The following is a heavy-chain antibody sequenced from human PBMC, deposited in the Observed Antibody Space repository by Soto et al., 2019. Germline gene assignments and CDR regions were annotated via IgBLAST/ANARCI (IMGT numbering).Heavy chain of an antibody. V-gene: IGHV1-3*01. Sequence: ASVKVSCKASGYTFTSYAMHWVRQAPGQRLEWMGWINAGNGNTKYSQKFQGRVTITRDTSASTAYMELSSLRSEDTAVYYCARSGMSYGDYTYYYYYYGMDVWGQGTTVTVSS. CDR3: ARSGMSYGDYTYYYYYYGMDV. D-gene: IGHD4-17*01. CDR2: INAGNGNT. J-gene: IGHJ6*02. CDR1: GYTFTSYA.